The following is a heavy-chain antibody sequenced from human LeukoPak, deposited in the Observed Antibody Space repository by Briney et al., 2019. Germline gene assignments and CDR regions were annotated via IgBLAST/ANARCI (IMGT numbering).Heavy chain of an antibody. Sequence: GASVKVSCKASGGTFSSYAISWVRQATGQGLEWMGWMNPNSGNTGYAQKFQGRVTMTRNTSISTAYMELSSLRSEDTAVYYCARDVKAGPVWGQGTLVTVSS. D-gene: IGHD3-10*01. CDR3: ARDVKAGPV. CDR1: GGTFSSYA. CDR2: MNPNSGNT. J-gene: IGHJ4*02. V-gene: IGHV1-8*02.